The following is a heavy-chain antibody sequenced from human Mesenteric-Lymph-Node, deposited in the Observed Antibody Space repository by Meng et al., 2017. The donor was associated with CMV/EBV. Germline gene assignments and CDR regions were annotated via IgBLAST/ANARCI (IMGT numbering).Heavy chain of an antibody. CDR3: ARDDRYYYDSSGLEGS. D-gene: IGHD3-22*01. Sequence: SETLSLTCAVYGGSFSGYYWSWIRQPPGKGLEWIGEINHSGSTNYNPSLKSRVTISVDTSKNQFSLKLSSVTAADTAVYYCARDDRYYYDSSGLEGSGDQGTLVTVSS. J-gene: IGHJ4*02. CDR1: GGSFSGYY. V-gene: IGHV4-34*01. CDR2: INHSGST.